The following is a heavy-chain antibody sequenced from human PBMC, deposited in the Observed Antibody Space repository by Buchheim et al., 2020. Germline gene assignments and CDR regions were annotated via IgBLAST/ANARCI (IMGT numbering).Heavy chain of an antibody. D-gene: IGHD3-16*01. V-gene: IGHV3-48*02. CDR1: GFTFSSSS. J-gene: IGHJ4*02. CDR3: ARPSMITLEGIIYD. Sequence: EVQLVESGGGLVQPGGSLRLSCAASGFTFSSSSMTWVRQAPGKGLEGVSSISSSSSTIYYADSVKGRFTISRDNAKNSLYLQMNSLRDDDTAGYYCARPSMITLEGIIYDWGQGTL. CDR2: ISSSSSTI.